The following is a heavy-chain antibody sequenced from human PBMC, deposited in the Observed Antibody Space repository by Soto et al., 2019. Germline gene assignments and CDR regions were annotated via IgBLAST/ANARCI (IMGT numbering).Heavy chain of an antibody. Sequence: SETLSLTCAVSGGSISSGGYSWSWIRQPPGKGLEWIGYIYHSGSTYYNPSLKSRVTISVDRSKNQFSLKLSSVTAADTAVYYCARGRGYYNYCGQGTLVIFSS. V-gene: IGHV4-30-2*01. CDR1: GGSISSGGYS. J-gene: IGHJ4*02. CDR2: IYHSGST. CDR3: ARGRGYYNY.